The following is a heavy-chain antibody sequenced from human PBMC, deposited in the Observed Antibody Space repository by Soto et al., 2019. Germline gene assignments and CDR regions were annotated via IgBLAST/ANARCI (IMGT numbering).Heavy chain of an antibody. CDR1: GYTFTSYY. J-gene: IGHJ5*02. CDR3: AREPRVFTIFGVVIHNWFDP. Sequence: GASVKVSCKASGYTFTSYYMHWVRQAPGQGLEWMGIINPSGGSTSYAQKFQGRVTMTRDTSTSTVYMELSSLRSEDTAVYYCAREPRVFTIFGVVIHNWFDPWGQGTLVTSPQ. V-gene: IGHV1-46*03. D-gene: IGHD3-3*01. CDR2: INPSGGST.